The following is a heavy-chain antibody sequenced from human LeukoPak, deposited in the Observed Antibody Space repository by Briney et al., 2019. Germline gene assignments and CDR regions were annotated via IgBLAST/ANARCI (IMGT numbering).Heavy chain of an antibody. CDR3: ARDPEYYDILTGFNYYYYYGMDV. V-gene: IGHV3-48*03. CDR2: ISSSGSTI. D-gene: IGHD3-9*01. Sequence: PGGSLRLSCAASGFTFRSYEMNWVRQAPGKGLGWVSYISSSGSTIYYADSVKGRFTISRDNAKNSLYLQMNSLRAEDTAVYYCARDPEYYDILTGFNYYYYYGMDVWGKGTTVTVSS. J-gene: IGHJ6*04. CDR1: GFTFRSYE.